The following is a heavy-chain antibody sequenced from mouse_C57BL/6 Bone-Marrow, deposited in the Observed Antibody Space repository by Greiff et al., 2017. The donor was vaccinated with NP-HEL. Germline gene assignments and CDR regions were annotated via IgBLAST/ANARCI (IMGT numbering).Heavy chain of an antibody. CDR1: GYTFTSYW. CDR2: IYPSDSET. J-gene: IGHJ4*01. D-gene: IGHD1-1*01. CDR3: ARGIYYYGSSYFYYYAMDY. V-gene: IGHV1-61*01. Sequence: QVQLQQSGAELVRPGSSVKLSCKASGYTFTSYWLDWVKQRPGQGLEWIGNIYPSDSETHYNQKFKDNATLTVDKSSSTAYMQLSSLTSEDSAVYYCARGIYYYGSSYFYYYAMDYWGQGTSVTVSS.